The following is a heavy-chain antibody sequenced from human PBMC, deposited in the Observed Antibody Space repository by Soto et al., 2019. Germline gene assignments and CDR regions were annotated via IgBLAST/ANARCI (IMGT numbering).Heavy chain of an antibody. J-gene: IGHJ6*02. Sequence: QVQLVQSGAEVKKPGASVKVSCKASGFTFSAYYIYWVRQAAGQGLEWIGWINPNSGGTNNAQKFQGRVTMTRDTSTSTVDMELSALISDDTAVYYCARSLLDEYSSSWRSAYYGMDVWGQGTTVTVSS. CDR1: GFTFSAYY. D-gene: IGHD6-13*01. V-gene: IGHV1-2*02. CDR3: ARSLLDEYSSSWRSAYYGMDV. CDR2: INPNSGGT.